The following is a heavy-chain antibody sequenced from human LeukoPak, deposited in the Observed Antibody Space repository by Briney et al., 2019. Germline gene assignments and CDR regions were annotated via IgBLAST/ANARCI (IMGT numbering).Heavy chain of an antibody. V-gene: IGHV1-2*02. CDR1: GYTFTGYY. Sequence: ASVKVSCKASGYTFTGYYVHWVRQAPGQGLEWVGWINPDSGSTRYAQKFQGRVTMTRDTSITTAYMELSSLRSDDTAVYYCAKDLNSGSYQPSDYWGQGTLVTVSS. CDR3: AKDLNSGSYQPSDY. J-gene: IGHJ4*02. CDR2: INPDSGST. D-gene: IGHD1-26*01.